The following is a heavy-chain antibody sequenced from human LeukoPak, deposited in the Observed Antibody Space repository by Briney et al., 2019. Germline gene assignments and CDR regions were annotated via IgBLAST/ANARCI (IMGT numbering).Heavy chain of an antibody. Sequence: PSETLSLTCTVSGGSISTSSYSWGWVRQPPGRGLECIGSIHYSGRTYYNPSLKSRVIVSIDTSRNQFSLKLRSVTAADTAVYYCARQDQTCDFWSGLVELGAFDIWGQGTRVTVSS. D-gene: IGHD3-3*01. CDR1: GGSISTSSYS. CDR2: IHYSGRT. V-gene: IGHV4-39*01. J-gene: IGHJ3*02. CDR3: ARQDQTCDFWSGLVELGAFDI.